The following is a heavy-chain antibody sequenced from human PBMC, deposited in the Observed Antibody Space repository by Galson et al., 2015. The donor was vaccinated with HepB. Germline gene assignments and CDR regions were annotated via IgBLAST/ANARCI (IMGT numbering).Heavy chain of an antibody. CDR2: IKSKSDGGTT. CDR3: IGGDSVGHGL. CDR1: GININNAW. V-gene: IGHV3-15*01. J-gene: IGHJ4*02. D-gene: IGHD3-3*01. Sequence: SLRLSCAASGININNAWMTWVRQAPGKGLEWVGHIKSKSDGGTTDYVAPVKGRFIISRDDSENTVYLQMISLKTEDTGVYYCIGGDSVGHGLWGQGTLVTVSS.